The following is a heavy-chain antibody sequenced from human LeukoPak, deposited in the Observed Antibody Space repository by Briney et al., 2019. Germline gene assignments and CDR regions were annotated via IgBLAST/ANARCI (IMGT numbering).Heavy chain of an antibody. CDR2: IIPILGIA. V-gene: IGHV1-69*04. J-gene: IGHJ5*02. CDR1: GGTFSSYA. CDR3: ARDIAAAGPNINWFDP. D-gene: IGHD6-13*01. Sequence: GASVKVSCKASGGTFSSYAISWVRQAPGQGLEWMGRIIPILGIANYAQEFQGRVTITADKSTSTAYMELSSLRSEDTAVYYCARDIAAAGPNINWFDPWGQGTLVTVSS.